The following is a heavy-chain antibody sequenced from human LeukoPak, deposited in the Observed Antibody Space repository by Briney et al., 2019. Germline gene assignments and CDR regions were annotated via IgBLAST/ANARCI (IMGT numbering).Heavy chain of an antibody. CDR3: ARGLGSGSYYNAY. V-gene: IGHV4-34*01. CDR2: INHSGST. CDR1: GGSFSGYY. J-gene: IGHJ4*02. D-gene: IGHD3-10*01. Sequence: ASETLSLTCAVYGGSFSGYYWSWIRQPPGKGLEWIGEINHSGSTNYNPSLKSRDTISVDTSKKQFFLKLSSVTAADTAVYYCARGLGSGSYYNAYWGQGTLVTVSS.